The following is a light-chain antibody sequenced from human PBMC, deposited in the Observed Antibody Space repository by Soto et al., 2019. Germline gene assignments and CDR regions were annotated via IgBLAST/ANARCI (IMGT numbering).Light chain of an antibody. CDR1: QAISTY. Sequence: DIQMTQSPSSLSASVGDSVTITCRASQAISTYLHWYQQSPGKAPKLLIHGASTLQGGVPSRFSGSGVGTDFTLTIRGLQPDDFATYYCQQSYRIPYTGGQGTKLEIK. CDR3: QQSYRIPYT. V-gene: IGKV1-39*01. J-gene: IGKJ2*01. CDR2: GAS.